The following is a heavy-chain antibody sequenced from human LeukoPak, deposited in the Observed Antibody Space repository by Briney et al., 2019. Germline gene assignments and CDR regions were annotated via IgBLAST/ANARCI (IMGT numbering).Heavy chain of an antibody. D-gene: IGHD1-26*01. Sequence: SETLSLTCAVYGGSFSGYYWSWIRQPPGKGLELIGEINHSGSTNYNPSLKSRVTISVDTSKNQFSLKLSSVTAADTAVYYCARVRGATGYWGQGTLVTVSS. V-gene: IGHV4-34*01. CDR2: INHSGST. CDR3: ARVRGATGY. J-gene: IGHJ4*02. CDR1: GGSFSGYY.